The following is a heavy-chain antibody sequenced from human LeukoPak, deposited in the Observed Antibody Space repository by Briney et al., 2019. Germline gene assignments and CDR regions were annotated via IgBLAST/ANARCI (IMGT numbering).Heavy chain of an antibody. CDR2: IWYDGSNK. CDR1: GFTFSSYG. Sequence: PGRSLRLSCAASGFTFSSYGMHWVRQAPGKGLEWVAVIWYDGSNKYYADSVKGRFTISSDNSKNTLYLQMNSLRAEDTAVYYCAGWSYYYYGMDVWGQGTTVTVSS. D-gene: IGHD6-19*01. V-gene: IGHV3-33*01. CDR3: AGWSYYYYGMDV. J-gene: IGHJ6*02.